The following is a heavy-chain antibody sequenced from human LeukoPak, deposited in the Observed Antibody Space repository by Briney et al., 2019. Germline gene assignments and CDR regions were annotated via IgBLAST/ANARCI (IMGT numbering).Heavy chain of an antibody. Sequence: QSGGSLRLSCAASGFTFSSFTMHWVRQAPGKGLGWMAVISSDGSNKYYADSVKGRFTISRDNAKNSLYLQMNSLRAEDTAVYYCARPLNLHVNGADVWGQGTTVTVSS. V-gene: IGHV3-30-3*01. CDR3: ARPLNLHVNGADV. CDR2: ISSDGSNK. D-gene: IGHD4-11*01. J-gene: IGHJ6*02. CDR1: GFTFSSFT.